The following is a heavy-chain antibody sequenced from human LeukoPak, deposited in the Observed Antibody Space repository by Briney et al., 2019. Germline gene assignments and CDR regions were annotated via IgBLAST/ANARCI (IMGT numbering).Heavy chain of an antibody. CDR2: IRYDGSNK. V-gene: IGHV3-30*02. CDR1: GFTFSSYG. J-gene: IGHJ6*03. D-gene: IGHD2-2*01. Sequence: GGSLRLSCAASGFTFSSYGMHWVRQAPGKGLEWVAFIRYDGSNKYYADSVKGRFTISRDNSKNTLYLQMNSLRAEDTAVYYCAKDEVPAAGQYYYYYYMDVWGKGTTVTISS. CDR3: AKDEVPAAGQYYYYYYMDV.